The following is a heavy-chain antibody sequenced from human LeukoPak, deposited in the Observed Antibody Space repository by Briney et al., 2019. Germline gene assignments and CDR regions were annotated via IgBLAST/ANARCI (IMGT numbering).Heavy chain of an antibody. CDR1: VGSISSSSYY. J-gene: IGHJ6*03. CDR3: ARHAMATIIYYYYYMDV. V-gene: IGHV4-39*01. D-gene: IGHD5-24*01. Sequence: ASETLSLTCTVSVGSISSSSYYWGWIRQPPGKGLEWIGSIYYSGSTYYNPSLKSRVTISVDTSKNQFSLKLSSVTAADTAVYYCARHAMATIIYYYYYMDVWGKGTTVTVSS. CDR2: IYYSGST.